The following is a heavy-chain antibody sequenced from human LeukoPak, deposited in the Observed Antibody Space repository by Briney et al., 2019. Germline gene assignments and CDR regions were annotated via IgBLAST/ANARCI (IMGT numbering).Heavy chain of an antibody. Sequence: GGSLRLSCEASGLAFRDFAMSWVRQAPGKGLEWVSGMTGSGGSSYYADSVKGRFTISRDNAKNALYLQMNSLRADDTALYYCAKMKGQRLNDYCMDVWGKGTTVTVSS. V-gene: IGHV3-23*01. CDR2: MTGSGGSS. CDR1: GLAFRDFA. CDR3: AKMKGQRLNDYCMDV. J-gene: IGHJ6*03.